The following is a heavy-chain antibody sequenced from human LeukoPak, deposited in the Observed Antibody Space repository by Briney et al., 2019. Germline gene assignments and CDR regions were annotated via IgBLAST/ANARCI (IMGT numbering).Heavy chain of an antibody. J-gene: IGHJ5*02. D-gene: IGHD3-3*01. CDR1: GDSVSSNSAA. Sequence: SQTLSLTCAISGDSVSSNSAAWNWIRQSPSRGLEWLGRTYYRSKWYNDYAVSVKSRITINPDTSKNQFSLQLNSVTPGDTAVYYCASSPAAYYDFWSGYYGRIWPRVNWFDPWGQGTLVTVSS. CDR3: ASSPAAYYDFWSGYYGRIWPRVNWFDP. CDR2: TYYRSKWYN. V-gene: IGHV6-1*01.